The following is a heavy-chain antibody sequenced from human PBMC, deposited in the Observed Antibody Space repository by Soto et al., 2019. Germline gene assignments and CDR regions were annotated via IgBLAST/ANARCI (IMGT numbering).Heavy chain of an antibody. V-gene: IGHV4-61*01. CDR1: GASVNSENYY. CDR2: VYYSGST. D-gene: IGHD3-3*01. Sequence: SETLSLTCTVSGASVNSENYYWSWIRQPPGKGLEWIGYVYYSGSTNYNPSLKSRATISLDTYKNQFSLKMTSMTSADTAFYYCARGVLRLLQWFDPWGQGTLVT. J-gene: IGHJ5*02. CDR3: ARGVLRLLQWFDP.